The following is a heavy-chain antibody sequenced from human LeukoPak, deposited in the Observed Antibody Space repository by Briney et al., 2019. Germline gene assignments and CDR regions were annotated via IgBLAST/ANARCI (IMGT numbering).Heavy chain of an antibody. CDR2: INHSGST. J-gene: IGHJ6*02. CDR1: GGSFSGYY. CDR3: ARGTFFRSYSSRYYYGMDV. V-gene: IGHV4-34*01. D-gene: IGHD1-26*01. Sequence: SETLSLTCAVYGGSFSGYYWSWIRQPPGKGLEWIGEINHSGSTNYNPSLKSRVTISVYTSKNQFSLKLSSVTAADTAVYYCARGTFFRSYSSRYYYGMDVWGQGTTVTVSS.